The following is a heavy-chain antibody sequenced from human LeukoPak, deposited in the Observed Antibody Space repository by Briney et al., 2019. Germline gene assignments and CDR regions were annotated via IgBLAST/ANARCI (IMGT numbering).Heavy chain of an antibody. CDR2: IYYSGST. J-gene: IGHJ5*02. CDR1: GGSISSYY. V-gene: IGHV4-59*01. Sequence: SETLSLTCTVSGGSISSYYWCWIRQPPGKGLEWIGYIYYSGSTNYNPSLKSRVTISVDTSKNQFSLKLSSVTAADTAVYYCARADSHSYHYYGSGSPGGWFDPWGQGTLVTVSS. D-gene: IGHD3-10*01. CDR3: ARADSHSYHYYGSGSPGGWFDP.